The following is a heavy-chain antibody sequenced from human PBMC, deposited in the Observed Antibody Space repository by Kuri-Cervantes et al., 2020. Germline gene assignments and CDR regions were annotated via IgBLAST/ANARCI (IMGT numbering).Heavy chain of an antibody. CDR1: GYTFTSYY. D-gene: IGHD2-15*01. CDR2: INPNSGGT. CDR3: ARAAVGGDLGYCSGGSCYQLGAFDY. J-gene: IGHJ4*02. Sequence: ASVKVSCKASGYTFTSYYMHWVRQAPGQGLEWMGWINPNSGGTNYAQKFQGWVTVTRDTSISTAYMELSRLRSDDTAVYYCARAAVGGDLGYCSGGSCYQLGAFDYWGQGTLVTVSS. V-gene: IGHV1-2*04.